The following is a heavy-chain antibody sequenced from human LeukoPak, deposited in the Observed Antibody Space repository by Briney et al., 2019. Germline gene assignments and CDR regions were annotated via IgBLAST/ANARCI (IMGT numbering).Heavy chain of an antibody. J-gene: IGHJ4*02. CDR3: ARVPFEYSSSWYFDY. CDR2: IWYDGSNK. V-gene: IGHV3-33*01. D-gene: IGHD6-6*01. Sequence: PGGSLRLSCAASGFTFSSYGMHWVRQAPGKGLEWVAVIWYDGSNKYYADSVKGRFTISRDNSKNTLYLQMNSLRAEDTAVYYCARVPFEYSSSWYFDYWGQGTLVTVSS. CDR1: GFTFSSYG.